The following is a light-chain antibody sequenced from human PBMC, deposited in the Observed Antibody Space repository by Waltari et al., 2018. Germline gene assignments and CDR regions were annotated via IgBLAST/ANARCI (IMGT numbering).Light chain of an antibody. Sequence: QSALTQPASVSGSPGQSITISCTETSSDVGGYDFIAWHQQHPGQAPKLMIYDVTNRPSGVSDRFSGSKSGNSASLTISGLQAEDEADYYCSSYTSSNTVVFGGGTKLTVL. V-gene: IGLV2-14*03. CDR1: SSDVGGYDF. CDR3: SSYTSSNTVV. J-gene: IGLJ2*01. CDR2: DVT.